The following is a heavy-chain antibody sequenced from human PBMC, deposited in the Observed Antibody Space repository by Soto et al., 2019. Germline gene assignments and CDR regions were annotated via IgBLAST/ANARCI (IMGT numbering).Heavy chain of an antibody. CDR3: ARPQRITIFGVVSTDAFDI. Sequence: SVKVSCKASGGTFSSYAISWVRQAPGQGLEWMGGIIPIFGTANYAQKFQGRVTITADESTSTAYMELSSLRSEDTAVYYCARPQRITIFGVVSTDAFDIWGQGTMVTVS. CDR2: IIPIFGTA. CDR1: GGTFSSYA. J-gene: IGHJ3*02. V-gene: IGHV1-69*13. D-gene: IGHD3-3*01.